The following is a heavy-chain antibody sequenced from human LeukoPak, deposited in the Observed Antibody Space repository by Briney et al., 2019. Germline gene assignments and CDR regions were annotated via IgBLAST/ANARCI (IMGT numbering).Heavy chain of an antibody. V-gene: IGHV4-59*12. CDR2: MYYSGST. CDR3: ASSNPSGSYSGSDY. Sequence: PSETLSLTCIVSGGSMSNYYWSWIRQSPGKGLEWIAYMYYSGSTVDNPSLKSRVTISVDTSKNQFSLKLRSVTAADTAVYYCASSNPSGSYSGSDYWGQGTLVTVSS. D-gene: IGHD1-26*01. J-gene: IGHJ4*02. CDR1: GGSMSNYY.